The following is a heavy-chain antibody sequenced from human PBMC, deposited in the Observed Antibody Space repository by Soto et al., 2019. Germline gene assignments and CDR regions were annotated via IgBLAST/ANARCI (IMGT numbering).Heavy chain of an antibody. V-gene: IGHV1-8*01. CDR1: GYTFTNYE. CDR2: MNPGSGNT. D-gene: IGHD3-10*01. CDR3: ARMASSGSLNWFDP. Sequence: GASVKVSCKASGYTFTNYEINWVRRATGQGLEWMGWMNPGSGNTGYAHKFQGRVTMTRNISISTSYMELSRLGSDDTAIYYCARMASSGSLNWFDPWGQGTLVTVSS. J-gene: IGHJ5*02.